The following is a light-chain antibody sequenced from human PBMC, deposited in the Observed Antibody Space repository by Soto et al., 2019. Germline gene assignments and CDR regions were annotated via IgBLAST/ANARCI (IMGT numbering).Light chain of an antibody. CDR3: QQYNTWPLT. Sequence: ETVMTQSPATLSVSPGERPTLSCRASQSVSSNLAWYQQKPGQAPRLLIYYASTVATGIPARFSVSGSGTEFTLTISSLQSEDFAVYYCQQYNTWPLTFGPGTKVDIK. CDR2: YAS. J-gene: IGKJ3*01. CDR1: QSVSSN. V-gene: IGKV3-15*01.